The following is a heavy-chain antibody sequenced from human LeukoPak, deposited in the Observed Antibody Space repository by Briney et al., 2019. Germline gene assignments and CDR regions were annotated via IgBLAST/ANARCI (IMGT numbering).Heavy chain of an antibody. V-gene: IGHV1-46*01. J-gene: IGHJ5*02. CDR1: GYTFTSYY. CDR3: ARTWGSGPRWGHWFDP. Sequence: GASVKVSCKASGYTFTSYYMHWVRQAPGQGLEWMGIINPSGGSTSYAQKFQGRVTMTRDTSTSTVYMELSGLRSEDTAVYYCARTWGSGPRWGHWFDPWGQGTLVTVSS. CDR2: INPSGGST. D-gene: IGHD3-10*01.